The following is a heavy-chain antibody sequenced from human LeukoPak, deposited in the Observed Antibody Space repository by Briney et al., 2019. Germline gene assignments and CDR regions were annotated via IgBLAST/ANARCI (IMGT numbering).Heavy chain of an antibody. Sequence: SGPTLVNPTQTLTLTCTFSGFSLSTSGMCVSWIRQPPGKALEWLARIDWDDDKYYSTSLKTRLTISKDTSKNQVVLTMTNMDPVDTATYYCARIKRSGSFEYFQHWGQGTLVTVSS. CDR1: GFSLSTSGMC. CDR3: ARIKRSGSFEYFQH. D-gene: IGHD1-26*01. V-gene: IGHV2-70*11. CDR2: IDWDDDK. J-gene: IGHJ1*01.